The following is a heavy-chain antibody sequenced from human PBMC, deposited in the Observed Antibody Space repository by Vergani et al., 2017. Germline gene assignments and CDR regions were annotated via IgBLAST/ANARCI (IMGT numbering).Heavy chain of an antibody. CDR2: INHSGST. D-gene: IGHD2-15*01. CDR1: GGSFSGYY. CDR3: AGRANIVVVVAATPLDY. Sequence: QVQLQQWGAGLLKPSETLSLTCAVYGGSFSGYYWSWIRQPPGKGLEWIGEINHSGSTNYNPSLKSRVTISVDTSTNQFSLKLSSVTAADTAVYYCAGRANIVVVVAATPLDYWGQGTLVTVSS. V-gene: IGHV4-34*01. J-gene: IGHJ4*02.